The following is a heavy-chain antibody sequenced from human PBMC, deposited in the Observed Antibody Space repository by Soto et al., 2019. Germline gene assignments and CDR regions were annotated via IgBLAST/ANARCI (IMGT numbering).Heavy chain of an antibody. CDR3: ARFMITFGP. J-gene: IGHJ5*02. CDR1: GGSVTSDEDY. D-gene: IGHD3-16*01. V-gene: IGHV4-61*08. CDR2: IYYSGST. Sequence: NPSETLSLTCTVSGGSVTSDEDYWTWIRQSPGKGLEWIGYIYYSGSTDYNPSLKSRVTISVDTSKNQFSLKLSSVTAADTAVYYCARFMITFGPWGQGTLVTVSS.